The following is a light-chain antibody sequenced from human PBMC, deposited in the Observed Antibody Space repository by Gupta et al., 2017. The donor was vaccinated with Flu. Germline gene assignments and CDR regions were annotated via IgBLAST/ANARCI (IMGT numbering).Light chain of an antibody. CDR1: NFGGHS. Sequence: SFVLTHPPPVSVAPGPTASIICGRDNFGGHSVHWYQQKPGQAPVRGVEEDTDRPSGIPERFAGSHSGDKATLTISRAEAGDEADDVCQVWDSANDQPVFGGGTKLTVL. CDR3: QVWDSANDQPV. CDR2: EDT. J-gene: IGLJ3*02. V-gene: IGLV3-21*02.